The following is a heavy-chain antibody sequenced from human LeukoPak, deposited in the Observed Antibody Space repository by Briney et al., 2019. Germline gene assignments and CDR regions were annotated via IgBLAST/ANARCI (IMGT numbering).Heavy chain of an antibody. Sequence: SETLSLTCTVSGYSISSGYYWGWIRQPPGKGLEWIGSIYHSESTYYNPSLKSRVTISVDTSKNQFSLKLSSVTAADTAVYYCARVYYDSSGYYYVPHFQHWGQAPWSPSPQ. CDR1: GYSISSGYY. V-gene: IGHV4-38-2*02. CDR3: ARVYYDSSGYYYVPHFQH. D-gene: IGHD3-22*01. CDR2: IYHSEST. J-gene: IGHJ1*01.